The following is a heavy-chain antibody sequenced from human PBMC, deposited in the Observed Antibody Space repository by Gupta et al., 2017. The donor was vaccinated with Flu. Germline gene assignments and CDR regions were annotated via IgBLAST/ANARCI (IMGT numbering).Heavy chain of an antibody. J-gene: IGHJ4*02. V-gene: IGHV3-33*01. CDR1: GFTFITSG. D-gene: IGHD3-9*01. CDR2: IWYDGSNK. CDR3: ARVFNDILTGYYPGFDY. Sequence: QVQLVESGGGVVQPGRSLRLSCAASGFTFITSGMHWVRQAPGKGLEWVAVIWYDGSNKYYADSVKGRFTISRDNSKNTLYLQMNSLRAEDTAVYYCARVFNDILTGYYPGFDYWGQGTLVTVSS.